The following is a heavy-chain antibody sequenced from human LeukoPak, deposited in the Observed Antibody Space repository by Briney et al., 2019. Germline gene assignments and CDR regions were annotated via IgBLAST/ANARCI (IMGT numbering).Heavy chain of an antibody. Sequence: EGSLRLSRAASGFAFSDFWMSWVRQAPGKGLEWVANIRHDGNAKNYVPSVRGRFTISRDNAKNSLYLQMNSLTVEDTAVYYCATSHDSAGNDWGQGTLVTVSS. CDR3: ATSHDSAGND. CDR1: GFAFSDFW. V-gene: IGHV3-7*01. J-gene: IGHJ4*02. D-gene: IGHD2-15*01. CDR2: IRHDGNAK.